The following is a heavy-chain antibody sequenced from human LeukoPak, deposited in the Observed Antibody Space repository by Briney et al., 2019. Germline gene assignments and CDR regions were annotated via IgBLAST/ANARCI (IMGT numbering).Heavy chain of an antibody. V-gene: IGHV1-69*01. J-gene: IGHJ4*02. CDR3: ASFNACGGDCYSSPDYFDY. D-gene: IGHD2-21*01. CDR1: GGTFSSYA. Sequence: SVKISCKASGGTFSSYAISWVRQAPGQGLEWMGGIIPIFGTANYAQKFQGRVTITADESTSTAYMELSSLRSEDTAVYYCASFNACGGDCYSSPDYFDYWGQGTLVTVSS. CDR2: IIPIFGTA.